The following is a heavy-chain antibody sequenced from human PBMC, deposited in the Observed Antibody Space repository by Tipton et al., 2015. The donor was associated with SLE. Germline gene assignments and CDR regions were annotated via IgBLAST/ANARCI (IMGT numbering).Heavy chain of an antibody. CDR2: ISSSGSTI. J-gene: IGHJ4*02. CDR1: GFTFSSYE. V-gene: IGHV3-48*03. CDR3: ARVKEQQLVGPFDY. Sequence: SLRLSCAASGFTFSSYEMNWVRQAPGKGLEWVSYISSSGSTIYYADPVKGRFTISRDNAKNSLYLQMNSLRAEDTAVYYCARVKEQQLVGPFDYWGQGTLVTVSS. D-gene: IGHD6-13*01.